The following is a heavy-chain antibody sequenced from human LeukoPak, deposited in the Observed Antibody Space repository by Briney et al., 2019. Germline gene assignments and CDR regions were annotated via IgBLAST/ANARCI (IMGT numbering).Heavy chain of an antibody. CDR2: IIPILGIA. V-gene: IGHV1-69*04. CDR1: GGTFSSYA. J-gene: IGHJ4*02. CDR3: ARDLGIAVPPLDY. D-gene: IGHD6-19*01. Sequence: SVKVSCKASGGTFSSYAISWVRQAPGQGLEWMGRIIPILGIANYAQKLQGRVTMTTDTSTSTAYMELRSLRSDDTAVYYCARDLGIAVPPLDYWGQGTLVTVSS.